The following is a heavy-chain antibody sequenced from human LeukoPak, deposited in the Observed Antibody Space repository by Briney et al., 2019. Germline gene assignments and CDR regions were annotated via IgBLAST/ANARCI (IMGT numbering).Heavy chain of an antibody. CDR3: ARGGRKLGLRPLDY. CDR2: INHSGST. Sequence: PSETLSLTCTVSGGSISSSSYYWSWIRQPPGKGLEWIGEINHSGSTNYNPSLKSRVTISVDTSKNQFSLKLSSVTAADTAVYYCARGGRKLGLRPLDYWGQGTLVTVSS. J-gene: IGHJ4*02. V-gene: IGHV4-39*07. CDR1: GGSISSSSYY. D-gene: IGHD5-12*01.